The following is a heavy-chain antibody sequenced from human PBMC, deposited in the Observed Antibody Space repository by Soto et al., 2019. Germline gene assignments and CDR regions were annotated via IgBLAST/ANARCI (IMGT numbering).Heavy chain of an antibody. J-gene: IGHJ5*02. CDR1: GGPFSSYA. CDR3: ARDRATYSSSSGGFNWFDP. V-gene: IGHV1-69*13. D-gene: IGHD6-6*01. Sequence: SVKVYFKASGGPFSSYAISWVRQAPGQGLEWMGGIIPIFGTANYAQKFQGRVTITADESTSTAYMELSSLRSEDTAVYYCARDRATYSSSSGGFNWFDPWGQGTLVTVSS. CDR2: IIPIFGTA.